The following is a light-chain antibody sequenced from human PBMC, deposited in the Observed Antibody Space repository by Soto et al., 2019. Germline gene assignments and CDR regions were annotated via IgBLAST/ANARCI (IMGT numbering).Light chain of an antibody. CDR1: QSISWW. CDR2: KAS. Sequence: DIQMTRSPSTLSASVGDRVTITCRASQSISWWLAWYQLKPGKAPKLLIYKASSLQSGVPSRFSGSGSGTEFTLTISSLQPDDFATYYCQQYNNYYSFGQGTKLEI. J-gene: IGKJ2*03. CDR3: QQYNNYYS. V-gene: IGKV1-5*03.